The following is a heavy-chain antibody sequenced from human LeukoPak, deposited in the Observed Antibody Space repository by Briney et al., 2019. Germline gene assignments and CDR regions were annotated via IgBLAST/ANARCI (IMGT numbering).Heavy chain of an antibody. CDR1: GFTLSNYS. J-gene: IGHJ6*03. CDR3: ARGAPKTSYYYYYMDV. D-gene: IGHD4-11*01. Sequence: GGSLRLSCAVSGFTLSNYSMNWVRQAPGKGLEWISYISGSGFTIHYADSVKGRFTISRDNAKNSLYLQMNSLRAEDTAVYYCARGAPKTSYYYYYMDVWGKGTTVTVSS. V-gene: IGHV3-48*01. CDR2: ISGSGFTI.